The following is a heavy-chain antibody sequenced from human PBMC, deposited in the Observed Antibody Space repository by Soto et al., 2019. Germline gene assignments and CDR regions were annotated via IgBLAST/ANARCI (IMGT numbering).Heavy chain of an antibody. CDR3: ARDITADPSWYFDL. Sequence: QVQLVESGGGVVQPGRSLRLSCAAAGFTFSSYGMHWVRQAPGKGLEWVAVIWYDGSNKYYADSVKGRFTISRDNSKNTLYLQMHSLRAEDRAVYYCARDITADPSWYFDLWGRGTLVTVSS. V-gene: IGHV3-33*01. J-gene: IGHJ2*01. CDR2: IWYDGSNK. D-gene: IGHD2-21*02. CDR1: GFTFSSYG.